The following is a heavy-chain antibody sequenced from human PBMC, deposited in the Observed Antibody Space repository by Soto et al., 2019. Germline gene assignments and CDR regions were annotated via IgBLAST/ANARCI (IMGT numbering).Heavy chain of an antibody. Sequence: VGSLRLSGAASGFSFGIYALSWVRQAPGKGLEWVSTISGSDGKTFYADSVKGRFSISRDTSQSTLYLQMNSLRADDTAMYYCARWSYLDYWGQGTRVTVSS. V-gene: IGHV3-23*01. J-gene: IGHJ4*02. D-gene: IGHD3-3*01. CDR2: ISGSDGKT. CDR1: GFSFGIYA. CDR3: ARWSYLDY.